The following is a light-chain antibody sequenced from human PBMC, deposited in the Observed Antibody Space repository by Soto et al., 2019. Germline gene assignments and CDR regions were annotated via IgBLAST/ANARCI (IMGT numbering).Light chain of an antibody. CDR2: KAS. CDR1: KTLRSW. CDR3: QQYNGYPLT. Sequence: DIQMTQSPSTLSASVGDRVTITCRARKTLRSWLACYQQKPGKAPNLLIYKASRLESRASSRFSGSGSGTEFTLTIRSLQPDDFASYDCQQYNGYPLTFGVGTKVDIK. V-gene: IGKV1-5*03. J-gene: IGKJ4*01.